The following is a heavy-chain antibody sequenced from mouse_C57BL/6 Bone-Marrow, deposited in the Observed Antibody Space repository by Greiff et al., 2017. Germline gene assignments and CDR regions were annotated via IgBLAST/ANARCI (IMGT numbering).Heavy chain of an antibody. CDR1: GFTFTDYY. CDR2: LRNKANGYTT. CDR3: ARSLTVFDY. D-gene: IGHD4-1*01. J-gene: IGHJ2*01. Sequence: EVMLVESGGGLVQPGGSLSLSCAASGFTFTDYYMSWVRQPPGKALEWLGFLRNKANGYTTEYSASVKGRFTISRDNSQSILYLQMNALRAEDSATYYCARSLTVFDYWGQGTTLTVSS. V-gene: IGHV7-3*01.